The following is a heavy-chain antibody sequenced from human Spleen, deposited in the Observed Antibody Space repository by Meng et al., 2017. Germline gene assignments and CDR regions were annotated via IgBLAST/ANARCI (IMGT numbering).Heavy chain of an antibody. CDR1: GFTFSSYS. D-gene: IGHD3-3*02. J-gene: IGHJ5*01. Sequence: GVLKISCAASGFTFSSYSMNWVRQAPGKGLEWISYIRSDGSYIHYADTVRGRFTVSKDNANNSLYLQMNSLRAEDTATYFCVRGGISGATWNWLDSWGQGTLVTVSS. V-gene: IGHV3-21*05. CDR2: IRSDGSYI. CDR3: VRGGISGATWNWLDS.